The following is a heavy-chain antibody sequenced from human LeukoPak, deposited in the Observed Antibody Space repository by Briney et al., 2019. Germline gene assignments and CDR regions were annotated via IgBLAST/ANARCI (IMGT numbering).Heavy chain of an antibody. D-gene: IGHD2-21*02. CDR3: ARVLAYCGGDCYSDGDNWFDP. CDR1: GYTFTGCY. CDR2: INPNSGGT. V-gene: IGHV1-2*06. J-gene: IGHJ5*02. Sequence: ASVKVSCKASGYTFTGCYMHWVRQAPGQGLEWMGRINPNSGGTNYAQKFQGRVTMTRDTSISTAYMELSRLRSDDTAVYYCARVLAYCGGDCYSDGDNWFDPWGQGTLVTVSS.